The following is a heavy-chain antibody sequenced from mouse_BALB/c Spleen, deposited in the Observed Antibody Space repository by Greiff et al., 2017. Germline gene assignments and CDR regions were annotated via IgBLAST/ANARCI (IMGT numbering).Heavy chain of an antibody. Sequence: VQRVESGPGLVAPSQSLSITCTVSGFSLTSYGVHWVRQPPGKGLEWLGVIWAGGSTNYNSALMSRLSISKDNSKSQVFLKMNSLQTDDTAMYYCASAQGDYYGSSPAMNDWGQGTSVTVSS. CDR3: ASAQGDYYGSSPAMND. V-gene: IGHV2-9*02. CDR1: GFSLTSYG. CDR2: IWAGGST. J-gene: IGHJ4*01. D-gene: IGHD1-1*01.